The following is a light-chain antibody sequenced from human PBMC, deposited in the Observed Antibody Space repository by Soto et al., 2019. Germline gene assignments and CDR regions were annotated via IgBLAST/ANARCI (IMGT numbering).Light chain of an antibody. CDR2: GAS. Sequence: IVLTQSPVTLSLSQGEGATISCRASQSVSGSSLAWYQQKHGQAPRLLIYGASSRATGIPDRFSGSGSGTDFTLSISRLAPEDFAGDSCQQYATVPFTFGPGTKGDIK. V-gene: IGKV3-20*01. CDR1: QSVSGSS. CDR3: QQYATVPFT. J-gene: IGKJ3*01.